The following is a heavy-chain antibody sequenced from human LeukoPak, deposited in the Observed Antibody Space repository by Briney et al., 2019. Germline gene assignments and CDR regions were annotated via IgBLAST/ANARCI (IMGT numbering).Heavy chain of an antibody. D-gene: IGHD6-25*01. V-gene: IGHV3-30*02. J-gene: IGHJ4*02. CDR3: ARDPFSECSFDY. Sequence: PGGSLRLSCAASGFIFSNYAMQWVRQAPGMGLEWVAFIRYDGGNTYYADSVKGRFTISRDNAKNSLYLQMNSLRAEDTAVYYCARDPFSECSFDYWGQGTLVTVSS. CDR2: IRYDGGNT. CDR1: GFIFSNYA.